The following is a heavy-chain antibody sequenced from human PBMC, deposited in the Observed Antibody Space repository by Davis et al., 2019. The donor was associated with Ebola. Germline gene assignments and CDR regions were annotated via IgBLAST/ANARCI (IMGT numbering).Heavy chain of an antibody. J-gene: IGHJ6*02. CDR3: ARGRWYQLLPRGPSYYYYGMDV. D-gene: IGHD2-2*01. Sequence: MPSETLSLTCTVSGGSISSYYWSWIRQPPGKGLEWIGEINHSGSTNYNPSLKSRVTISVDTSKNQFSLKLSSVTAADTAVYYCARGRWYQLLPRGPSYYYYGMDVWGQGTTVTVSS. V-gene: IGHV4-34*01. CDR2: INHSGST. CDR1: GGSISSYY.